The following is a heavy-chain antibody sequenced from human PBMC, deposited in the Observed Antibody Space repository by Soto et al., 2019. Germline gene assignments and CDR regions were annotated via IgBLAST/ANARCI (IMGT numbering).Heavy chain of an antibody. D-gene: IGHD2-15*01. CDR1: GFSLNTSGVG. Sequence: QITLKESGPTLAKPTQTLTLTCTFSGFSLNTSGVGVGRIRQPPGKALDWLALIYWNNDDRSRPSLKSRLTIPKDTSKNQVVLTMPNMDPVDTATYYCAHTPRYCSGRSCAWDAFDLWGQGTMVTVSS. CDR3: AHTPRYCSGRSCAWDAFDL. J-gene: IGHJ3*01. V-gene: IGHV2-5*01. CDR2: IYWNNDD.